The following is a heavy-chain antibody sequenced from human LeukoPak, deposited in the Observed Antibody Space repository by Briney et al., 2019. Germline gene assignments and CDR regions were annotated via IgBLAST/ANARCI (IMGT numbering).Heavy chain of an antibody. CDR1: GSPFSSPA. CDR2: ISISGDTT. J-gene: IGHJ4*02. D-gene: IGHD4-17*01. CDR3: ANEIRPNDY. V-gene: IGHV3-23*01. Sequence: PGGALRLSCGGPGSPFSSPAMTWGRPAPGEGLEWVSAISISGDTTYYADAVKGRFTISRDNSKNTVYLQMNSLRAEDTAVYYCANEIRPNDYWGQGTLVTVSS.